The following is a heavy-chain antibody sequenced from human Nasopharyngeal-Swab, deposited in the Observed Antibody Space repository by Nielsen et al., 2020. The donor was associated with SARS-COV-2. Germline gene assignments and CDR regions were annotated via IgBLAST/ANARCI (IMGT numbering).Heavy chain of an antibody. J-gene: IGHJ6*02. V-gene: IGHV1-18*01. CDR2: IRAYNGNT. D-gene: IGHD3-3*01. Sequence: ASVKVSCKASGYTFTSYGISWVRQAPGQGLEWMGWIRAYNGNTNYAQKLQGRVTMTTDTSTSTAYMELRSLRSDDTAVYYCARDAGDFWSGYYPPIYYYYGMDVWGQGTTVTVSS. CDR1: GYTFTSYG. CDR3: ARDAGDFWSGYYPPIYYYYGMDV.